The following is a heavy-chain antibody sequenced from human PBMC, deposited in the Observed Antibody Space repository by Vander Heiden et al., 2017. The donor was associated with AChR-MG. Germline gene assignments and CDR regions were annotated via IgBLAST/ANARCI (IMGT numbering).Heavy chain of an antibody. V-gene: IGHV3-15*01. CDR1: GFTFKDAW. J-gene: IGHJ5*02. D-gene: IGHD1-7*01. CDR3: TTLSLWNYVLET. CDR2: IKSNSDGGIT. Sequence: DVHLVESGGGLVKPGGSLRRSCAVSGFTFKDAWMNWVRQAPGKGLEWIGRIKSNSDGGITDHAAPVKGRFTISRDDSKNTLYLQMDSLKTEDTGVYYCTTLSLWNYVLETWGQGSLVTVSS.